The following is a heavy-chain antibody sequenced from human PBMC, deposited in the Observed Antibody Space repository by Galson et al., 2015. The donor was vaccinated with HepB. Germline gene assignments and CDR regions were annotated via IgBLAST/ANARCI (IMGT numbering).Heavy chain of an antibody. CDR2: TYYRSTWHY. CDR1: GDSVSSSGVG. CDR3: ARGFRNAFDI. J-gene: IGHJ3*02. Sequence: CAISGDSVSSSGVGWDWIRQSPSRGLEWLGATYYRSTWHYDYAVSVKSRISLIPDTANNQFSLQLHPVTPEDTAVYYCARGFRNAFDIWGQGTVVTVSS. V-gene: IGHV6-1*01.